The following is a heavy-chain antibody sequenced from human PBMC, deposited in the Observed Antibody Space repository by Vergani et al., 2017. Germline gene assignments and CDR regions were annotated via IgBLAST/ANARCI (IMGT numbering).Heavy chain of an antibody. CDR2: IIGSGGST. V-gene: IGHV3-23*01. J-gene: IGHJ4*02. D-gene: IGHD6-25*01. Sequence: EVQLLESGGGLVQPGGSLRLSCAASGFTFSSYAMSWVRQAPGKGREWVSAIIGSGGSTYSADSVKGRFTISRDNSKNTLYLQMNSLRAEDTAVYYCAKGLEADSSVVGDGYFDYWGQGTLVTVSS. CDR3: AKGLEADSSVVGDGYFDY. CDR1: GFTFSSYA.